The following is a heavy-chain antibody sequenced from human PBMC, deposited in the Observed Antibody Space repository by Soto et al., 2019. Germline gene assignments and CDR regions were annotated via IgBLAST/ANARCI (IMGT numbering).Heavy chain of an antibody. D-gene: IGHD3-3*01. J-gene: IGHJ4*02. CDR1: GFTFSRYA. CDR2: ISGSGGNT. V-gene: IGHV3-23*01. CDR3: AKVEIGAFDY. Sequence: GGSLRLSCAASGFTFSRYAMNWVRQAPGKGLEWVSAISGSGGNTYYADSVKGRFTISRDNSKNTLSLQMNRLRVEDTAVYYCAKVEIGAFDYWGQGTLVTVSS.